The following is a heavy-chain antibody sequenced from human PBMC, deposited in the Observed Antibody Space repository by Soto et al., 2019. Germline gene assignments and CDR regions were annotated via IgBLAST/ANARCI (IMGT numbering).Heavy chain of an antibody. V-gene: IGHV3-30-3*01. CDR1: GFTFSSYA. CDR2: ISYDGSNK. Sequence: GGSLRLSCAASGFTFSSYAMHWVRQAPGKGLEWVAVISYDGSNKYYADSVKGRFTISRDNSKNTLYLQMNSLRAEDTAVYYCARDRGGVLMVYAWRGAFDYWGQGTLVTVSS. J-gene: IGHJ4*02. D-gene: IGHD2-8*01. CDR3: ARDRGGVLMVYAWRGAFDY.